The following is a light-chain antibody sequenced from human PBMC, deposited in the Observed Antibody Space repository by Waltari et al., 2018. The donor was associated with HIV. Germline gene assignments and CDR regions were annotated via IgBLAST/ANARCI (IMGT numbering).Light chain of an antibody. J-gene: IGKJ5*01. CDR3: MQALQTPIT. CDR2: LGS. CDR1: QSHLHRNGYHY. Sequence: DIVMNQSPLSLPVTPGEPASTSCRSSQSHLHRNGYHYLAWYLQKPGKSPQLLLDLGSNRASGVPDRFSGSGSGTDFTLKISRVEAEDVGVYYCMQALQTPITFGQGTRLEIK. V-gene: IGKV2-28*01.